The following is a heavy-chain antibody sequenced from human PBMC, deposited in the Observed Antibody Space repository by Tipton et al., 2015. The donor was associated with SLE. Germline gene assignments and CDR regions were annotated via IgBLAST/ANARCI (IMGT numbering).Heavy chain of an antibody. CDR3: ARGTGITDD. D-gene: IGHD1/OR15-1a*01. J-gene: IGHJ4*02. CDR2: INHLGGT. Sequence: TLSLTCAVYGGSFSGYYWNWIRQPPGKGLEWIGEINHLGGTNYNPSLKSRVTISIDMSKNQFSLKLSSVTAADTAVYYCARGTGITDDWGQGTLVTVSS. CDR1: GGSFSGYY. V-gene: IGHV4-34*01.